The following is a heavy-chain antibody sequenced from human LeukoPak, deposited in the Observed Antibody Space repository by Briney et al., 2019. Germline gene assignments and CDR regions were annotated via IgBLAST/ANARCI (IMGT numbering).Heavy chain of an antibody. D-gene: IGHD4-17*01. V-gene: IGHV1-2*02. CDR1: GYTFTDYY. J-gene: IGHJ4*02. CDR2: INPKSGGA. CDR3: ARAHLSVTTSSGCDY. Sequence: GASVEVSCKASGYTFTDYYIHWVRQAPGQGLEWMGWINPKSGGANYVQKFQGRVTMTRDTSISTAYMELSRLRSDDTAVYYCARAHLSVTTSSGCDYWGQGTLVTVSS.